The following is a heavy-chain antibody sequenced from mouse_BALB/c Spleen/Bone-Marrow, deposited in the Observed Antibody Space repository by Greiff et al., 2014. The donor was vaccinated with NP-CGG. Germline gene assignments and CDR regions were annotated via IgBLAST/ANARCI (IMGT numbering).Heavy chain of an antibody. D-gene: IGHD1-1*01. CDR1: GFTFTDYY. Sequence: VQLKESGGGLVQPGGSLRLSCATSGFTFTDYYMSWVRQPPGKALEWLGFIRNKPNGYTTEYSASVKGRFTISRGNSQSILYLQMNTLRAEDSATYYCARDDYGRGYWGQGTTLTVSS. V-gene: IGHV7-3*02. CDR3: ARDDYGRGY. CDR2: IRNKPNGYTT. J-gene: IGHJ2*01.